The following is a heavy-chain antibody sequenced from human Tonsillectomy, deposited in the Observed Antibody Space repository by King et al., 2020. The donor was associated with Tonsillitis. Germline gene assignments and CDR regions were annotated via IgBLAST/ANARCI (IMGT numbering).Heavy chain of an antibody. J-gene: IGHJ4*02. CDR2: IYYSGST. CDR1: GGSISSGGYY. Sequence: QLQESGPGLVKPSQTLSLTCTVSGGSISSGGYYWSWIRQHPGKGLEWIGYIYYSGSTYYNPSLKSRVTISVDTSKNQFSLKLSSVTAADTAVYYCARGIAVDIVATINFDYWGQGTLVTVS. CDR3: ARGIAVDIVATINFDY. D-gene: IGHD5-12*01. V-gene: IGHV4-31*03.